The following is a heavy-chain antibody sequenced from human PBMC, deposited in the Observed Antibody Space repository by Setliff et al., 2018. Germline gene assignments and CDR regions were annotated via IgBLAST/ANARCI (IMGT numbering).Heavy chain of an antibody. CDR1: GGSISSYY. J-gene: IGHJ4*02. CDR2: IYSSGST. CDR3: ARDQGYCGGGACYTDGPYYFDY. V-gene: IGHV4-4*08. D-gene: IGHD2-15*01. Sequence: SETLSLTCTVSGGSISSYYWSWIRQPPGKGLEWIGYIYSSGSTNYNPSLKSRVTISVDTSKNQLSLKRSSVTAADTAVYYCARDQGYCGGGACYTDGPYYFDYWGLGTLVTVSS.